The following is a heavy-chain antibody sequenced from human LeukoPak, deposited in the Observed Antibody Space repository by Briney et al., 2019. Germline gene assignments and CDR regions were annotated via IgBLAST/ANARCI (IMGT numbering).Heavy chain of an antibody. J-gene: IGHJ4*02. CDR3: ARADYYDSSGYYYAFYY. Sequence: SETLSLTCTVSGGSISSSSYYWGWIRQPPGKGLEWIGSIYYSGSTYYNPSLKSRVTISVDTSKNQFSLKLSSVTAADTAVYYCARADYYDSSGYYYAFYYWGQGTLVTVSS. V-gene: IGHV4-39*07. D-gene: IGHD3-22*01. CDR1: GGSISSSSYY. CDR2: IYYSGST.